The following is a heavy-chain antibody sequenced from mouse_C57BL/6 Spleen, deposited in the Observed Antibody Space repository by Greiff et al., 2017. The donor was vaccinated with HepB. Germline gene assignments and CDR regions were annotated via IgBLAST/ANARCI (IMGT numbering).Heavy chain of an antibody. V-gene: IGHV5-17*01. CDR3: ARGRDYDGSPFAY. J-gene: IGHJ3*01. Sequence: EVMLVESGGGLVKPGGSLKLSCAASGFTFSDYGMHWVRQAPEKGLEWVAYISSGSSTIYYADTVKGRFTISRDNAKNTLFLQMTSLRSEDTAMYYCARGRDYDGSPFAYLGQGTLVTVSA. D-gene: IGHD2-4*01. CDR2: ISSGSSTI. CDR1: GFTFSDYG.